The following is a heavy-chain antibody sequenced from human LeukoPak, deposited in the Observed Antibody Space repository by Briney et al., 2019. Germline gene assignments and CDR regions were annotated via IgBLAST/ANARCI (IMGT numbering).Heavy chain of an antibody. Sequence: GGSLRLSCAASGFTFNNYAMNWVRQAPGKGLEWVSSISGGGETTYYADSAKGRFTISRDNSQNTLYLQMNSLRAEYTAVYYCARDYADYVGYFFFDYWGQGTLVTVSS. CDR3: ARDYADYVGYFFFDY. J-gene: IGHJ4*02. CDR1: GFTFNNYA. V-gene: IGHV3-23*01. CDR2: ISGGGETT. D-gene: IGHD4-17*01.